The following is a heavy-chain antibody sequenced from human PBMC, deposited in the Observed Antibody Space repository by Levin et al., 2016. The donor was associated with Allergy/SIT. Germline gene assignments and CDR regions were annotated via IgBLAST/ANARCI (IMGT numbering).Heavy chain of an antibody. J-gene: IGHJ5*02. CDR2: IYYSGST. CDR3: ARAHDSSGILRWIRNWFDP. Sequence: SETLSLTCTVSGGSISSYYWSWIRQPPGKGLEWIGYIYYSGSTNYNPSLKSRVTISVDTSKNQFSLKLSSVTAADTAVYYCARAHDSSGILRWIRNWFDPWGQGTLVTVSS. D-gene: IGHD3-22*01. V-gene: IGHV4-59*12. CDR1: GGSISSYY.